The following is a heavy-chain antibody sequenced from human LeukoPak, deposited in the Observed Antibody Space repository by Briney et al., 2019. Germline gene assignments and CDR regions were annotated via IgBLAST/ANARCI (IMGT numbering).Heavy chain of an antibody. V-gene: IGHV3-23*01. J-gene: IGHJ4*02. CDR1: GFTFSSYA. CDR2: ISGSGGST. D-gene: IGHD4-23*01. CDR3: AKGGSTVVTYYFDY. Sequence: GGSLRLSCAASGFTFSSYAMSWVRQAPGKGLEWVSAISGSGGSTYYADSVKGRFTISRDNSKNTLYLQMNIRRAEDTAVYYCAKGGSTVVTYYFDYWGQGTLVTVSS.